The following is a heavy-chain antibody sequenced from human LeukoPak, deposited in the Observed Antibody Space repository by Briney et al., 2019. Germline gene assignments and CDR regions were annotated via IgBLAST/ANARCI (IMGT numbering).Heavy chain of an antibody. D-gene: IGHD2-2*02. CDR1: GGSFSGYY. Sequence: SETLSLTCAVYGGSFSGYYWSWIRQPPGKGLEWIGEINHSGSTNYNPSLKSRVTISVDTSKNQFSLKLSSVTAADTAVYYCARGKIVVVPAAISYYYYMDVGGKGTTVTVSS. J-gene: IGHJ6*03. V-gene: IGHV4-34*01. CDR2: INHSGST. CDR3: ARGKIVVVPAAISYYYYMDV.